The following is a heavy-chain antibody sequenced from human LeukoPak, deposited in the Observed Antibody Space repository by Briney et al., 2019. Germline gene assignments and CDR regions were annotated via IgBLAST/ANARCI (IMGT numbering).Heavy chain of an antibody. CDR2: IYYSGST. CDR3: ASSSGWQGGAFDI. Sequence: SETLSLTCTVSGGSISSYYWSWIRQPPGKGLEWIGYIYYSGSTNYNPSLKSRVTISVDTSKNQFSLKLSSVTAADTAVYYCASSSGWQGGAFDIWGQGTMVTVSS. CDR1: GGSISSYY. J-gene: IGHJ3*02. D-gene: IGHD6-19*01. V-gene: IGHV4-59*01.